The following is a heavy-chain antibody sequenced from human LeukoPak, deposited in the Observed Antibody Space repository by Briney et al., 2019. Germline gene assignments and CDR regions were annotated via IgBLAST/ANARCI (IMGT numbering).Heavy chain of an antibody. D-gene: IGHD6-25*01. V-gene: IGHV4-4*07. J-gene: IGHJ4*02. CDR1: GGSISSYY. CDR2: FYTSGST. Sequence: SETLSLTCTVSGGSISSYYWSWIRQPAGKGLEWIGRFYTSGSTHYNPSLKSRVTISIDTSKNQFSLKLSSVTAADTAVYYCARDARLHYYFDYWGQGTLVTVSS. CDR3: ARDARLHYYFDY.